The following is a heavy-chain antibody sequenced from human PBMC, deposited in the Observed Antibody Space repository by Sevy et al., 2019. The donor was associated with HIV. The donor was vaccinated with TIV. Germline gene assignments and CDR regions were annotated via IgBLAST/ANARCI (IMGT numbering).Heavy chain of an antibody. Sequence: ASVKVSCKASGGTFRRYGISWVRQAPGQGLEWMGGIIPILGTVNYAQKFQGRVTITADESTKTASMELSSLRSEDTAVYYCARGGGNGWYYFDYWGQETLVTVSS. J-gene: IGHJ4*02. CDR2: IIPILGTV. D-gene: IGHD6-19*01. CDR1: GGTFRRYG. V-gene: IGHV1-69*13. CDR3: ARGGGNGWYYFDY.